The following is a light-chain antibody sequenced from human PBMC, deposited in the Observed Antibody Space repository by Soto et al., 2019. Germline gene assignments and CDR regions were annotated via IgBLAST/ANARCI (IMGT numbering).Light chain of an antibody. CDR1: SSDVGGYNY. J-gene: IGLJ1*01. Sequence: QSALTQPASVSGSPGQSITISCTGTSSDVGGYNYVSWYQQHPGKAPKFMIYDVSNRPSGVCNRFSGSKSGNTASLTISGVQAEDESDYYCSSYTTSNTRQIVFGTGTELTVL. V-gene: IGLV2-14*01. CDR2: DVS. CDR3: SSYTTSNTRQIV.